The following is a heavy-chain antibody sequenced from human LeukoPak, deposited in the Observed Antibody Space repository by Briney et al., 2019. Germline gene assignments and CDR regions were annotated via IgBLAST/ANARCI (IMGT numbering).Heavy chain of an antibody. D-gene: IGHD3-3*01. CDR3: ASVPARNDFWSGYSGYFDY. V-gene: IGHV1-18*01. J-gene: IGHJ4*02. Sequence: ASVKVSCKASGYTFSNYGFSWVRQAPGQGLEWRGWIRADNGKTNYAKKVQGRVTMTTDSSTSTAYMQLWGLTSDDTAVYYCASVPARNDFWSGYSGYFDYWGQGTLVTVSS. CDR1: GYTFSNYG. CDR2: IRADNGKT.